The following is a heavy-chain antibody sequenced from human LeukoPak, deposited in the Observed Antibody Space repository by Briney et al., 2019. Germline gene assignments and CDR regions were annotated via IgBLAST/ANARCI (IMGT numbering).Heavy chain of an antibody. J-gene: IGHJ4*02. Sequence: PSETLSLTCTVSGGSISSYYWSWIRQPPGKGLEWIGYIYYSGSTNYNPSLKSRVTISVDTSKNQFSLKLSSVTAADTAVYYCARVAGAYSSSWNGGYWGQGTLVTVSS. CDR2: IYYSGST. CDR3: ARVAGAYSSSWNGGY. D-gene: IGHD6-13*01. CDR1: GGSISSYY. V-gene: IGHV4-59*08.